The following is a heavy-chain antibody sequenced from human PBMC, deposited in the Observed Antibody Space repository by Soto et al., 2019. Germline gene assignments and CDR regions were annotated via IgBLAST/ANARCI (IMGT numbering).Heavy chain of an antibody. Sequence: PSETLSLTCTVSGGSISSSSNFWGWIRQPPGKGPEWIGSISYSGSTYYNPSLKSRITISVDTSKNQFSLKVTSVTATDTAVYYCARHDDSGSFINRFAICGQGTMVTVSS. CDR2: ISYSGST. CDR3: ARHDDSGSFINRFAI. V-gene: IGHV4-39*01. D-gene: IGHD1-26*01. J-gene: IGHJ3*02. CDR1: GGSISSSSNF.